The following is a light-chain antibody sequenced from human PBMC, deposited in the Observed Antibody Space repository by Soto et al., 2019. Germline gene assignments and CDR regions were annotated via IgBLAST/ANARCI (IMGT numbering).Light chain of an antibody. V-gene: IGLV2-14*01. J-gene: IGLJ1*01. CDR3: SSYRSSSTYV. CDR2: EVS. CDR1: SSDVGGYNY. Sequence: QSVLTQPASVSGSPGQSITISCTGTSSDVGGYNYVSWYQQHPGKGPKLMIYEVSNRPSGVSNRFSGSRSGNTASLTISGLQAEDEADYYCSSYRSSSTYVFGTGTKLTV.